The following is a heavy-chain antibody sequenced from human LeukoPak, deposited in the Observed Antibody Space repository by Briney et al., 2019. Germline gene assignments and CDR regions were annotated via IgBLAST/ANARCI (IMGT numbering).Heavy chain of an antibody. CDR2: ISSGSSTI. J-gene: IGHJ4*01. CDR1: GFTFSSYS. V-gene: IGHV3-48*01. CDR3: AKTSQPAAATRTKXXFDY. D-gene: IGHD6-25*01. Sequence: GGSLRLSCAASGFTFSSYSMNWVRQAPGKGLEWISYISSGSSTIYYADSVKGRFTISRDNSKNTLYLQMDSLRAEDTALYYCAKTSQPAAATRTKXXFDYXXXGTLVTVSS.